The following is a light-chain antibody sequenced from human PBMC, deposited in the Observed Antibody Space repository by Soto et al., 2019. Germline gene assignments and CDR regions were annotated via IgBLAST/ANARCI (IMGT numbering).Light chain of an antibody. CDR2: EAS. J-gene: IGKJ1*01. CDR1: QRVSAW. Sequence: DIKMTQSPSILSASVGDRVTITCRASQRVSAWLAWYQQRPGNAPRLLIYEASTLQSGVPSRFSAAGSGTELTLTINSLQPEDLATYYCQQYENYPWTFGQGTKVEIK. V-gene: IGKV1-5*03. CDR3: QQYENYPWT.